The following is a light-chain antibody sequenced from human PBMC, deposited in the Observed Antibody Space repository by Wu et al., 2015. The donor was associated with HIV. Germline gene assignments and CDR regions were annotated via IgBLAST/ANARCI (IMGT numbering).Light chain of an antibody. CDR1: QSISRIY. V-gene: IGKV3-20*01. CDR2: GAS. CDR3: QQYGGSRRS. Sequence: EIVLTQSPGTLSLYAGKRATLSCRASQSISRIYLAWYQQKPGQAPRLLIYGASSRATGIPDRFSGSGSGTDFTLTITRLEPEDSAAYYCQQYGGSRRSFGQGTKLEIK. J-gene: IGKJ2*03.